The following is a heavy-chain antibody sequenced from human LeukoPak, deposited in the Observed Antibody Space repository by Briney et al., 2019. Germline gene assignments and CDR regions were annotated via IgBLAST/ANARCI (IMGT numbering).Heavy chain of an antibody. CDR2: IYPGDSDT. CDR3: ARLGRKYYYYYYMDV. J-gene: IGHJ6*03. CDR1: GYSFTSYW. Sequence: GESLKISCKGSGYSFTSYWIGWVRQMPGKGLEWMGIIYPGDSDTRYSPSFQGQVTISADKSISTAYLQWSSLKAPDTAMYYCARLGRKYYYYYYMDVWGKGTTVTVSS. V-gene: IGHV5-51*01.